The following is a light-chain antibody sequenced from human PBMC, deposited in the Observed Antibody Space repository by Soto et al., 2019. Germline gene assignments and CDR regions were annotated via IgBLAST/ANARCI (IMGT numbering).Light chain of an antibody. CDR3: SSYTTTTWV. CDR2: EVR. CDR1: SSDVGGYDY. Sequence: QSALTQPASVSGSPGQSITISCTGTSSDVGGYDYVSWYQQHPGKAPKLMIYEVRYRPSGVSHRFSGSKSGNTASLIISGLQAEDEADYYCSSYTTTTWVFGAGTKLTVL. J-gene: IGLJ3*02. V-gene: IGLV2-14*01.